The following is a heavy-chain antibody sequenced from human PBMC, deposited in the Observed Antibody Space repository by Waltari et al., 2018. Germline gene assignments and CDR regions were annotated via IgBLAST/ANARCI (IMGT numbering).Heavy chain of an antibody. CDR1: GYFLSDDQ. J-gene: IGHJ4*02. D-gene: IGHD3-22*01. Sequence: VQLQESGPGLVKPSETLSLTCTVSGYFLSDDQWTWNRQAPGKGLEWIAYLRNTGSTKRNPSLESRVTISADTSKKQFTLRLTSVTAVDTAVYYCARLPTKYYDSLGWGFFDQWGQGILVTVSS. CDR2: LRNTGST. CDR3: ARLPTKYYDSLGWGFFDQ. V-gene: IGHV4-59*08.